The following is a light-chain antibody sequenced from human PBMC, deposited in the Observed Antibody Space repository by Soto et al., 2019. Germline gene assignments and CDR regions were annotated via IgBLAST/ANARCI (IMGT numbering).Light chain of an antibody. Sequence: EIVWTQSPGTLSLSPGERATLSCRASQGVSSNYLAWYQQKSGQAPRLLLYGTSSRATGIPERFSGSGSGTDFTLTISRLEPEDFAVYYCQHYGSSRTFGQGTKVDIK. CDR1: QGVSSNY. CDR2: GTS. V-gene: IGKV3-20*01. CDR3: QHYGSSRT. J-gene: IGKJ1*01.